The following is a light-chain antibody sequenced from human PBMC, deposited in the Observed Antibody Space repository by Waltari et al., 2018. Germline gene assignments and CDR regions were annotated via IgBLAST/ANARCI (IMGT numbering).Light chain of an antibody. CDR2: DAS. V-gene: IGKV3-11*01. CDR3: QHRGHWPPVAT. CDR1: QSISSY. J-gene: IGKJ3*01. Sequence: IVLTQSPATLSLSPGERATLSCRASQSISSYLAWYQQRPGQSPRHLIYDASNRATGIPARVRGSGSGTDFTLTISSLEPEDFAVYYCQHRGHWPPVATFGPGTIVD.